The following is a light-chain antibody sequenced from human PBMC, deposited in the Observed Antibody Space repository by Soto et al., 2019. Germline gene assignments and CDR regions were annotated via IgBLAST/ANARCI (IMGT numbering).Light chain of an antibody. CDR1: SSDVGGYNY. V-gene: IGLV2-11*01. CDR3: SSYAGSNSVV. J-gene: IGLJ2*01. CDR2: DVS. Sequence: QSVLTQPRSVSGSPGQSVTISCTGTSSDVGGYNYVSWYQQHPGKAPKLMIYDVSTRPSGAPDRFSGSKSGNTASLTISGLQAEDEADYYCSSYAGSNSVVFGGGTKLTVL.